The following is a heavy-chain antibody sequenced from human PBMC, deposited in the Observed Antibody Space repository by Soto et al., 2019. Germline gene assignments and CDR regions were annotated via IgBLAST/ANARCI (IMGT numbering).Heavy chain of an antibody. J-gene: IGHJ4*02. CDR1: GFTLSTYA. CDR3: ARNWGIFDY. Sequence: GGSLRLSCVASGFTLSTYAMSWVRQAPGKGLEWVSGITGSGGSTYYADSVKGRFTISGDNSKNTLFLQMNSLRAEDTALYYCARNWGIFDYWGQGTLVTVSS. D-gene: IGHD7-27*01. V-gene: IGHV3-23*01. CDR2: ITGSGGST.